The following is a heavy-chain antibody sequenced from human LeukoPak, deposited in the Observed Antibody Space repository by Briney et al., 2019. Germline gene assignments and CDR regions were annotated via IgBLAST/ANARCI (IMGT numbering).Heavy chain of an antibody. Sequence: GGSLRLSCAASGFTLDDYAMHWVRQAPGKGLEWVSGISWNSGSIGYADSVKGRFTISRDNAKNSLYLQMNSLRAEDTALYYCAKGPGSSYYYMDVWGKGTTVTISS. CDR2: ISWNSGSI. D-gene: IGHD2-2*01. J-gene: IGHJ6*03. CDR1: GFTLDDYA. V-gene: IGHV3-9*01. CDR3: AKGPGSSYYYMDV.